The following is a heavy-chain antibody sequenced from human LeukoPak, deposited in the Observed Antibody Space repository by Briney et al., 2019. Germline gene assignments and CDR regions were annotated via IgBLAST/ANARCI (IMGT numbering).Heavy chain of an antibody. J-gene: IGHJ4*02. CDR2: ISYDGSNK. Sequence: GGSLRLSCAASGFTFSSYAMHWVRQAPGKGLEWVAVISYDGSNKYYADSVKGRFTISRDNSKNTLYLQMNSLRAEDTAVYYCAKEGAHGMIDWGQGTLVTVSS. CDR1: GFTFSSYA. CDR3: AKEGAHGMID. D-gene: IGHD3-22*01. V-gene: IGHV3-30*04.